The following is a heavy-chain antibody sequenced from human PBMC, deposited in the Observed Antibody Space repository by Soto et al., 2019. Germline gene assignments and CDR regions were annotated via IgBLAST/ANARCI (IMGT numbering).Heavy chain of an antibody. D-gene: IGHD1-1*01. CDR3: ARSRRDAYNTGHFDY. J-gene: IGHJ4*02. V-gene: IGHV4-59*01. CDR2: VYYTGAI. Sequence: PSETLSLTCAVSGGSIDSYYWSWIRQPPGKGLEWIGYVYYTGAILSNPSLKSRVTLSLDASKTQFSLKLSAVTAADTAVYYCARSRRDAYNTGHFDYWGQGTPVTVSS. CDR1: GGSIDSYY.